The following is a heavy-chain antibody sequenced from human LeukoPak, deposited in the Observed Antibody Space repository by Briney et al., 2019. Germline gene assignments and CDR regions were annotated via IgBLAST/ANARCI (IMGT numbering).Heavy chain of an antibody. V-gene: IGHV3-33*06. J-gene: IGHJ4*02. D-gene: IGHD3-22*01. CDR3: AKEGDSGYYLDY. Sequence: GGSLRLSCAASGFTFSSYGMHWVRQAPGKGLEWVAVIWYDGSNKYYADSVKGRFTISRDNSKNTLYLQMNSLRAEDTAVYYCAKEGDSGYYLDYWGQGTLVTVSS. CDR2: IWYDGSNK. CDR1: GFTFSSYG.